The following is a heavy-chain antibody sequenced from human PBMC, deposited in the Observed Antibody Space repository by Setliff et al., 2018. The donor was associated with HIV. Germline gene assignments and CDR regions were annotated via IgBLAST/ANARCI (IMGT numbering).Heavy chain of an antibody. CDR1: GYRFPTYE. CDR3: ARAPPSGKARPYYFDY. J-gene: IGHJ4*02. Sequence: GASVKVSCKASGYRFPTYEMHWVRQAPGEGLEWIGIITPFGGSTYYAQKFQGRDTLTMDTSTSTFYMELSSLRFEDTAVYYCARAPPSGKARPYYFDYWGQGTLVTVSS. CDR2: ITPFGGST. V-gene: IGHV1-46*01. D-gene: IGHD6-13*01.